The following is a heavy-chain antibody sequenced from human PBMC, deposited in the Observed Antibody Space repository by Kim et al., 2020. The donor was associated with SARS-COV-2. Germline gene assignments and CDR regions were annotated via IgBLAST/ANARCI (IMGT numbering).Heavy chain of an antibody. CDR1: GFTFSSYA. CDR3: AKVDCSSTSCHITDY. D-gene: IGHD2-2*01. J-gene: IGHJ4*02. Sequence: GGSLRLSCAASGFTFSSYAMKWVRQAPGKGLEWVSTISGSGGSIYYADSVKGRFTISRDNSKNTLYLQMNSLRAEDTAVYYCAKVDCSSTSCHITDYWGRGTLVTGSS. CDR2: ISGSGGSI. V-gene: IGHV3-23*01.